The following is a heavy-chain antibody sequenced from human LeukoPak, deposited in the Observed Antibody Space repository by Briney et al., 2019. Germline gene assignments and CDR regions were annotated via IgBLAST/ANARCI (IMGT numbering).Heavy chain of an antibody. CDR2: INTNTGNP. V-gene: IGHV7-4-1*02. CDR1: GYTFTSYA. D-gene: IGHD2-15*01. CDR3: VRDNWEGYCSGGSCPGDYYYGMDV. J-gene: IGHJ6*02. Sequence: ASVKVSCKASGYTFTSYAMNWVRQAPGQGLEWMGWINTNTGNPTYAQGFTGRFVFSLDTSVSTAYLQISSLKAEDTAVYYCVRDNWEGYCSGGSCPGDYYYGMDVWGQGTTVTVSS.